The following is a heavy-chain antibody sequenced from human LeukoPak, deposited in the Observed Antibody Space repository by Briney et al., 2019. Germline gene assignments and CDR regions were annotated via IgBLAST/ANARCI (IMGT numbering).Heavy chain of an antibody. D-gene: IGHD6-19*01. J-gene: IGHJ5*02. V-gene: IGHV3-7*01. CDR2: IKQDGSEK. Sequence: PGGSLRLSCAASGFTFSSYWMSWVRQAPGKGLEWVANIKQDGSEKYYVDSVKGRFTISRDNAKNSLYLQMKSLRAEDTAVYYCAREGLYSSGWDKLYLSNYNWFDPWGQGTLVTVSS. CDR1: GFTFSSYW. CDR3: AREGLYSSGWDKLYLSNYNWFDP.